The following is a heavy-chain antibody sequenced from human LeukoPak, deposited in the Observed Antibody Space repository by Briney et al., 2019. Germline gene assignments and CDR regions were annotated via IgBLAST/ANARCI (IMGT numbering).Heavy chain of an antibody. Sequence: GGSLRLSCAASGFTFSSYSMNWVRQAPGKGLEWVSSISSSSSYIYYADSVKGRFTISRDNAKNSLYLQMNSLRAEDTAVYYCARAGTAVAGGFDYWGQGTLVTVSS. CDR2: ISSSSSYI. D-gene: IGHD6-19*01. J-gene: IGHJ4*02. CDR3: ARAGTAVAGGFDY. V-gene: IGHV3-21*01. CDR1: GFTFSSYS.